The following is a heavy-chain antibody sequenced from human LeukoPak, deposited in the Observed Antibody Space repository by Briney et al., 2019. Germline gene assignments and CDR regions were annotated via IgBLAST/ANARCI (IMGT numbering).Heavy chain of an antibody. CDR2: INTYNGNT. J-gene: IGHJ4*02. D-gene: IGHD3-9*01. V-gene: IGHV1-18*01. CDR3: ARDKSSGGLLVTDY. Sequence: ASVKVSGKASGYTFTSYGISWVRQAPGQGLEWMGWINTYNGNTNYAQKLQGRVTMTTDTSTTTAYMELRSLSSDDTALYYCARDKSSGGLLVTDYWGQGTLVTVSS. CDR1: GYTFTSYG.